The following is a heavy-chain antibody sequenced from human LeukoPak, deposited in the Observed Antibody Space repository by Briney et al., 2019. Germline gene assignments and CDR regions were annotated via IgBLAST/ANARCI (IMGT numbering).Heavy chain of an antibody. Sequence: GRSLRLSCAASGFTFSSYAMYWVRQAPGKGLEWVAVISYDGINKSYADSVKGRFTISRDNSKNTLYLQMNSLRAEDTAVYYCARDYTEYSYDRSGIRDAFDIWGQGTMVTVSS. CDR3: ARDYTEYSYDRSGIRDAFDI. V-gene: IGHV3-30-3*01. CDR1: GFTFSSYA. CDR2: ISYDGINK. J-gene: IGHJ3*02. D-gene: IGHD3-22*01.